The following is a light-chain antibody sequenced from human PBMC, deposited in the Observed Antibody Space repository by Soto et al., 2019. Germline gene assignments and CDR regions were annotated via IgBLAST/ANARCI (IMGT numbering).Light chain of an antibody. CDR2: DAS. J-gene: IGKJ1*01. CDR3: HQRSYWPWT. CDR1: QSVSSY. Sequence: EIVLTQSPATLSLSPGERATLSCRASQSVSSYLAWYQQKPGQAPRLLIYDASNRASGIPARFSGSGSGTGLSLTISSLEPEDSAVYYCHQRSYWPWTFGQGTKVEIK. V-gene: IGKV3-11*01.